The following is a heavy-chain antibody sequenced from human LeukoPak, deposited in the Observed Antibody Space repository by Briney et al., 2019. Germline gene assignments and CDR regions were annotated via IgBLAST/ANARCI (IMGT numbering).Heavy chain of an antibody. V-gene: IGHV4-39*01. CDR3: ARHGTIAAAGFDY. CDR1: GGSISSSSYY. D-gene: IGHD6-13*01. J-gene: IGHJ4*02. CDR2: IYYNGST. Sequence: SGTLSLTCTVSGGSISSSSYYWGWIRQPPGKGLEWIGSIYYNGSTYYNPSLKSRVTISVDTSKNQFSLKLSSVTAADTAVYYCARHGTIAAAGFDYWGQGTLVTVSS.